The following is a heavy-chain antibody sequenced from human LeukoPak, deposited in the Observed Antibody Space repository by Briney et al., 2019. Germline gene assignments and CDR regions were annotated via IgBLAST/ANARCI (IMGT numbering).Heavy chain of an antibody. J-gene: IGHJ4*02. D-gene: IGHD5-18*01. CDR1: GYTFTSYY. CDR2: INPSGGST. CDR3: ARQWIQNYYFDY. V-gene: IGHV1-46*01. Sequence: ASVKVSCKASGYTFTSYYMHWVRQAPGQGLEWMGIINPSGGSTSYAQKFQGRVTMARDTSTSTVYMELSSLRSEDTAVYYCARQWIQNYYFDYWGQGTLVTVSS.